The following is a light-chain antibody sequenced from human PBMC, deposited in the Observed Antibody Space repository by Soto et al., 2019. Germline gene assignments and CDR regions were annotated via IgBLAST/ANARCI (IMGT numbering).Light chain of an antibody. V-gene: IGLV2-14*03. CDR1: SSDVGTYDS. CDR2: GVT. CDR3: SSFTSLSSVV. J-gene: IGLJ2*01. Sequence: QSALTQPASVSGSPGQSITISCTGTSSDVGTYDSVSWYQQHPGKAPKLMIYGVTNRPSGVSNRFSASKSGNTASLTISGLQAEDEADYYCSSFTSLSSVVFGGGTKLTVL.